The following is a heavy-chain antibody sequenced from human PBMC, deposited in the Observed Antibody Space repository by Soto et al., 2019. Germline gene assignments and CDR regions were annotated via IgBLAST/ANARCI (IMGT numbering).Heavy chain of an antibody. CDR1: GFTFSSYW. CDR3: ARGIPGHYGFDI. Sequence: GGSLRLSCVGSGFTFSSYWMHLVRQAPGEGMVWVSRIKGHDSKKNYGDYVKGRLNISRDNARNNLYMKMNSLRADDTALYYCARGIPGHYGFDIWGQGTMVTVSS. CDR2: IKGHDSKK. J-gene: IGHJ3*02. D-gene: IGHD3-10*01. V-gene: IGHV3-74*01.